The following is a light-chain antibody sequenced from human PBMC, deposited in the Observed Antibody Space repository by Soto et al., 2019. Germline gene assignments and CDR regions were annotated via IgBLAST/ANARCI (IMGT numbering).Light chain of an antibody. V-gene: IGLV2-8*01. Sequence: QSALTQPPSASGSPGQSVTISCTGTSSDVGGYIFVSWYQQHPGKVPKLIIYDVNKRPSGVPDRFSGSKYGNTAFLTVSGLQAEDEGDYYCVSFAGGTYVFGTGTKVTVL. CDR2: DVN. J-gene: IGLJ1*01. CDR1: SSDVGGYIF. CDR3: VSFAGGTYV.